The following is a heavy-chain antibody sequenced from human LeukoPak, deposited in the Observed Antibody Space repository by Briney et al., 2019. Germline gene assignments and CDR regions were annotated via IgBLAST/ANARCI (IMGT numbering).Heavy chain of an antibody. CDR3: ARGRLYYYDSSGYPRDAFDI. D-gene: IGHD3-22*01. V-gene: IGHV4-59*01. CDR2: IYYSGST. CDR1: GGSISSYY. Sequence: SESLSLTCTVSGGSISSYYWSWIRQPPGKGLEWIGYIYYSGSTNYNPSLKSRVTISVDTSKNQFSLKLSSVTAADTAVYYCARGRLYYYDSSGYPRDAFDIWGQGTMVTVSS. J-gene: IGHJ3*02.